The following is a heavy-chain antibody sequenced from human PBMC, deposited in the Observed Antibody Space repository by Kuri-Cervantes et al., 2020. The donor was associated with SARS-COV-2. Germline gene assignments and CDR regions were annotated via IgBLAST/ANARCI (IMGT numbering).Heavy chain of an antibody. CDR3: ARQMMSTITIFGVVITRHWFDP. D-gene: IGHD3-3*01. V-gene: IGHV4-39*01. J-gene: IGHJ5*02. Sequence: ESLKISCPVSGGSISSSSYYWGWIRQPPGKGLEWIGSIYYSGSTYYNPSLKSRVTISVDTSKNQFSLKLSSVTAADTAVCYCARQMMSTITIFGVVITRHWFDPWGQGTLVTVSS. CDR2: IYYSGST. CDR1: GGSISSSSYY.